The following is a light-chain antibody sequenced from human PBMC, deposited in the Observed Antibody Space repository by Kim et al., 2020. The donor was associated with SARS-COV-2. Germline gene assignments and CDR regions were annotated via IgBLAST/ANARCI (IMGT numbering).Light chain of an antibody. Sequence: AIRIIQFPSSLSVSTGDRVTITCRASQGIRNYLAWYQQKPGKAPNLLIFAASTLQSGVPARFSGSGSGTDFTLTITRLQSEDFATYYCQQYYDYPWTFGQGTKVDIK. CDR2: AAS. J-gene: IGKJ1*01. CDR3: QQYYDYPWT. V-gene: IGKV1-8*01. CDR1: QGIRNY.